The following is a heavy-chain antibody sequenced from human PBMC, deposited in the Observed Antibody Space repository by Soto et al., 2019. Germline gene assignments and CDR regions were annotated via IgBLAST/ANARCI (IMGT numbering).Heavy chain of an antibody. Sequence: QLQLVESGGGVVQPGRSLRLSCTASGSTFSNYIMHWVRQAPGKGLEWVAFISYDGSNKDYADSVEGRFTISRDNSKSPLFLQLSSLRPEDTAVYYCAGGDNYYALGVWGQGTTVTVSS. CDR1: GSTFSNYI. V-gene: IGHV3-30-3*01. CDR2: ISYDGSNK. J-gene: IGHJ6*02. CDR3: AGGDNYYALGV. D-gene: IGHD3-16*01.